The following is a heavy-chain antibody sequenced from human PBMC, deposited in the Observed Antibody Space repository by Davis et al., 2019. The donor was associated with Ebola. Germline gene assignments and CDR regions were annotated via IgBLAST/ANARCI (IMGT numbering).Heavy chain of an antibody. Sequence: PGGSLRLSCAASGFTFSTYDMRWVRHVPGQGLEWVSTISASEVHTHYSDSVRGRFTISRDNSKNTLYLQMNSLRAEDTATYYCARYCHNTDCSYFDCWGQGTMVAVSS. CDR2: ISASEVHT. CDR3: ARYCHNTDCSYFDC. V-gene: IGHV3-23*01. CDR1: GFTFSTYD. D-gene: IGHD2/OR15-2a*01. J-gene: IGHJ4*02.